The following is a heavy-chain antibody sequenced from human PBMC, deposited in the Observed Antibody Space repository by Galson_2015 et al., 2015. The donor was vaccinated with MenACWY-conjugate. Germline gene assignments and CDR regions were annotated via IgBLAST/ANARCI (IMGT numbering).Heavy chain of an antibody. CDR3: ARRTPELNWFDP. J-gene: IGHJ5*02. V-gene: IGHV4-39*01. CDR2: INYSGRT. D-gene: IGHD1-26*01. CDR1: GDSISSDNYY. Sequence: TCTVSGDSISSDNYYWTWVRQPPGRGLEWIASINYSGRTFYNPFLMSRVSISVDMSKSQYSLKLTSVTAADTAVYFCARRTPELNWFDPWGQGTLVTVSS.